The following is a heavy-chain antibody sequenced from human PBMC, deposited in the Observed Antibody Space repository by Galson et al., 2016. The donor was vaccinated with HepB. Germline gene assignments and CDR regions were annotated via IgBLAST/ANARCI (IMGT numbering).Heavy chain of an antibody. CDR2: IHYSGST. J-gene: IGHJ4*02. CDR3: ATQKLLWFGEGDF. Sequence: ETLSLACTVSGGSISSSSSYWGWIRQRPGKGPAWIGSIHYSGSTYYHPSLKSRVTMSVEKSKHQFSLRLTSVTAADTAVYYCATQKLLWFGEGDFWGQGTLVTVSS. V-gene: IGHV4-39*01. D-gene: IGHD3-10*01. CDR1: GGSISSSSSY.